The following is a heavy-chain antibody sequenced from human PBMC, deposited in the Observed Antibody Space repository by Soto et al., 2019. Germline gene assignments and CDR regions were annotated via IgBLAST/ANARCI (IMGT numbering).Heavy chain of an antibody. D-gene: IGHD3-22*01. Sequence: ASVKVSCKASGYTFTGYYMHWVRQAPGQGLEWMGIINPSGGSTSYAQKFQGRVTMTRDTSTSTVYMELSSLRSEDTAVYYCAREGYDSSGYPSPFDTWGQGTMVTVSS. J-gene: IGHJ3*02. V-gene: IGHV1-46*01. CDR2: INPSGGST. CDR1: GYTFTGYY. CDR3: AREGYDSSGYPSPFDT.